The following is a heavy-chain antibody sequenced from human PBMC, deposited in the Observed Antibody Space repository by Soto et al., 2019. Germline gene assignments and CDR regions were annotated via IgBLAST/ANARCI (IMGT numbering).Heavy chain of an antibody. CDR3: TFAPNWTYQLHRY. V-gene: IGHV1-3*01. CDR2: INAGNGNT. D-gene: IGHD2-2*01. J-gene: IGHJ1*01. CDR1: GYTFTSYA. Sequence: SVKVSCKASGYTFTSYAMHWVRQAPGQRLEWMGWINAGNGNTKYSQKFQGRVTITRDTSASTAYMELSSLRSEDTAVYYCTFAPNWTYQLHRYWGRGTLVTVSS.